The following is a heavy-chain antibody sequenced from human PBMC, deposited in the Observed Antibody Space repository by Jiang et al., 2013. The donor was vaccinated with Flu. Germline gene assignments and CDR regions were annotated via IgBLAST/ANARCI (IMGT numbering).Heavy chain of an antibody. D-gene: IGHD7-27*01. CDR3: ASPWGSGAFDI. CDR2: IIPILGIA. J-gene: IGHJ3*02. Sequence: SGAEVKKPGSSVKVSCKASGGTFSSYAISWVRQAPGQGLEWMGRIIPILGIANYAQKFQGRVTITADKSTSTAYMELSSLRSEDTAVYYCASPWGSGAFDIWGQGTMVTVSS. V-gene: IGHV1-69*04. CDR1: GGTFSSYA.